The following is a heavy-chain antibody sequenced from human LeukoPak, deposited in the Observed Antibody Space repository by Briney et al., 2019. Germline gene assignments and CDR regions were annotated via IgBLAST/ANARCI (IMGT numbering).Heavy chain of an antibody. CDR1: GGSFRGYD. CDR2: INHSGST. Sequence: PSETLSFTCGVLGGSFRGYDWSGIRQRPGKALDWIGEINHSGSTNYNPSLKSRVTISVDTSKNQFSLKLSSVTAADTAVYYCARGRRGPYSSGWFDYWGQGTLVTVSS. D-gene: IGHD6-19*01. CDR3: ARGRRGPYSSGWFDY. J-gene: IGHJ4*02. V-gene: IGHV4-34*01.